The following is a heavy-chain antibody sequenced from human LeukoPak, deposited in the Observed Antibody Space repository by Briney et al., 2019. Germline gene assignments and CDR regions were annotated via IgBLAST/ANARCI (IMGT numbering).Heavy chain of an antibody. Sequence: GGSLRLSCAASGFTFSNAWMSWVRQAPGKGLEWVGRIKSKTDGETTDYPAPVKGRFTISRDDSKNTLYLQMNSLKTEGTGVDYCTTDVSSYYDSSGYYHTPHYFDYWGQGTLVTVSS. D-gene: IGHD3-22*01. CDR2: IKSKTDGETT. CDR1: GFTFSNAW. V-gene: IGHV3-15*01. CDR3: TTDVSSYYDSSGYYHTPHYFDY. J-gene: IGHJ4*02.